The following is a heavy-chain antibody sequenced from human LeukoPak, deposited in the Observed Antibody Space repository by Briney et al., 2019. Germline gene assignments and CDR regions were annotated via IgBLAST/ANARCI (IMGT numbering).Heavy chain of an antibody. CDR1: GFTFDDYA. CDR2: ISGDGGST. CDR3: AKDRGYSYGYLLDY. V-gene: IGHV3-43*02. D-gene: IGHD5-18*01. Sequence: GGSLRLFCAASGFTFDDYAMYWVRQAPGKGLEWVSLISGDGGSTYYADSVKGRFTISRDNSKNSLYLQMNSLRTEDTALYYCAKDRGYSYGYLLDYWGQGTLVTVSS. J-gene: IGHJ4*02.